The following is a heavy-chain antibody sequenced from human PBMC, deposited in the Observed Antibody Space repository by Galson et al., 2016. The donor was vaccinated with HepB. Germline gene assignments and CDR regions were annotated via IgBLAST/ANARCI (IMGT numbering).Heavy chain of an antibody. J-gene: IGHJ6*02. CDR1: GDTFTSYH. Sequence: SVKVSCKASGDTFTSYHMHWVRQAPGQGLEWMGMINPSSGHTNYAQNFQGRVTMTRDTSTSTLSMELSSLRSQDTALYYCARALRANYYGMDVWGQGTTVTVSS. V-gene: IGHV1-46*01. CDR2: INPSSGHT. D-gene: IGHD3-16*01. CDR3: ARALRANYYGMDV.